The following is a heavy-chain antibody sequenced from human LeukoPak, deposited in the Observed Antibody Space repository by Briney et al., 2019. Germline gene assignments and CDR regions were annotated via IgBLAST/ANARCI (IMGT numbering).Heavy chain of an antibody. CDR3: AKHQAANPLLALGF. V-gene: IGHV3-30*18. D-gene: IGHD2-21*02. CDR1: EFTFSSYG. J-gene: IGHJ4*02. CDR2: ISFDGSNK. Sequence: PGGSLRLSCVASEFTFSSYGMNWVRQAPGKGLEWVAVISFDGSNKYYIDSVKGRFTISRDNSKNTLYLQMNSLRAEDTALYYCAKHQAANPLLALGFWGQGTLATVSS.